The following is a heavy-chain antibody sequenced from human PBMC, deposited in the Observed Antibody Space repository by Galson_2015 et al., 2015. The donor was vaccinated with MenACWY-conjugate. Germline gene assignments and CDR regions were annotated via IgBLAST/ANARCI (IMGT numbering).Heavy chain of an antibody. Sequence: SLRLSCAASGFTFSSAWMSWVRQAPGKGLEWVGRIKSKTDGGTTDYAAPVKGRFTISRDDSKNTLYLQMNSLKTEDTAVYYCTTDSEARIAVARGGMDVWGQGTTVTVSS. D-gene: IGHD6-19*01. CDR3: TTDSEARIAVARGGMDV. CDR2: IKSKTDGGTT. V-gene: IGHV3-15*01. J-gene: IGHJ6*02. CDR1: GFTFSSAW.